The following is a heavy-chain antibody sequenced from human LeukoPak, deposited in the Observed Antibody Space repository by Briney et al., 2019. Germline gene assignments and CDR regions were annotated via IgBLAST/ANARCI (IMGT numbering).Heavy chain of an antibody. V-gene: IGHV3-30*02. CDR3: VKGSKLKEGRRFGQFNFYYYMDV. CDR2: IRSGGSTK. J-gene: IGHJ6*03. Sequence: SGGSLRLSCVASGFTFSSFGMHWVRQAPGKGLEWVAFIRSGGSTKYYRDSVEGRFTISRDNSRTTLYLQMNSLTPEDAAVYYCVKGSKLKEGRRFGQFNFYYYMDVWGKGTTVTISS. CDR1: GFTFSSFG. D-gene: IGHD3-10*01.